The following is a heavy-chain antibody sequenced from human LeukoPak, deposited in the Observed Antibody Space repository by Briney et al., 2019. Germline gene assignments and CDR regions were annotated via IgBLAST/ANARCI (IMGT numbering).Heavy chain of an antibody. CDR1: GGSISSGSYY. J-gene: IGHJ4*02. CDR3: ARECYDILTGKRGFDY. D-gene: IGHD3-9*01. V-gene: IGHV4-61*02. Sequence: PSETLSLTCTVSGGSISSGSYYWSWIRQPAGKGLEWIGRIYTSGSTNYNPSLKSRVTISVDTSKNQFSLKLSSVTAADTAVYYCARECYDILTGKRGFDYWGQGTLVTVSS. CDR2: IYTSGST.